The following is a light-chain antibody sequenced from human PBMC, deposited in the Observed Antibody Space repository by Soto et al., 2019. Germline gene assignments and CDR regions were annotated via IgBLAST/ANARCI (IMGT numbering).Light chain of an antibody. V-gene: IGKV1-5*01. J-gene: IGKJ1*01. CDR3: QQYNSFPT. CDR2: DAS. Sequence: DIQMTQSPATLSASVGDSVTITCRASQSISHWLAWYQQKPGKAPKFLIYDASSLESGVPSRFSGSGSGTEFTLTISSLQPDDFATYYCQQYNSFPTFGQGTKVDIK. CDR1: QSISHW.